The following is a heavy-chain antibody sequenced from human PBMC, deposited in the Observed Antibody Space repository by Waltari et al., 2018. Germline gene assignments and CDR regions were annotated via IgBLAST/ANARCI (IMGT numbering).Heavy chain of an antibody. Sequence: QVQLVQSGAEVKKPGSSVKVSCTASGGTFSSYAISWVRQAPGHGLEWMGGIIPILGIANYAQKFQGRVTITADKSTSTAYMELSSLRSEDTAVYYWARGVVVAATAGYYYDSSGYYLDYWGQGTLVTVSS. V-gene: IGHV1-69*10. CDR1: GGTFSSYA. D-gene: IGHD3-22*01. CDR2: IIPILGIA. CDR3: ARGVVVAATAGYYYDSSGYYLDY. J-gene: IGHJ4*02.